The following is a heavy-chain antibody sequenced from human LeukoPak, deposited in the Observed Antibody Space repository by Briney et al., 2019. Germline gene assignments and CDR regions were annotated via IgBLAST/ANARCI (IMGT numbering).Heavy chain of an antibody. CDR1: GFTFSSHS. CDR2: ISRSSSYI. J-gene: IGHJ4*02. D-gene: IGHD3-22*01. CDR3: ASSRYDSSGYYGIIAY. Sequence: GGSLRLSCAASGFTFSSHSMNWVRQAPGKGLEWVSSISRSSSYIYYADSMKGRFIISRDNAKNSLYLQMNSLRAEDTAVYYCASSRYDSSGYYGIIAYWGQGTLVTVSS. V-gene: IGHV3-21*01.